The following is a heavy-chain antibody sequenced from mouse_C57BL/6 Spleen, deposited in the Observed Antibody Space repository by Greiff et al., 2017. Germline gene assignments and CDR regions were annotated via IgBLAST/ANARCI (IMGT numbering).Heavy chain of an antibody. D-gene: IGHD2-4*01. CDR2: ISSGSSTI. Sequence: EVQLVESGGGLVKPGGSLKLSCAASGFTFSDYGMHWVRQAPEKGLEWVAYISSGSSTIYYADTVKGRFTISRDNAKNTLFLQMTSLRSEDTAMYYCASHYDYDAYFDYWGQGTTLTVSS. CDR1: GFTFSDYG. V-gene: IGHV5-17*01. CDR3: ASHYDYDAYFDY. J-gene: IGHJ2*01.